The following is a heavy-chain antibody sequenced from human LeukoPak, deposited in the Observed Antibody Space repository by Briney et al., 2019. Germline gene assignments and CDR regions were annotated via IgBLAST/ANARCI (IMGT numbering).Heavy chain of an antibody. CDR1: GYTFTSYG. Sequence: ASVKVSCKASGYTFTSYGISWVRQAPGQGLEWMGWISAYNGNTNYAQKLQGRVTMTTDTSTSTAYMELRSLRSDDTAVYYCARGYCSGGSCYSVHFDYWGQGTQVTVSS. J-gene: IGHJ4*02. CDR3: ARGYCSGGSCYSVHFDY. CDR2: ISAYNGNT. V-gene: IGHV1-18*01. D-gene: IGHD2-15*01.